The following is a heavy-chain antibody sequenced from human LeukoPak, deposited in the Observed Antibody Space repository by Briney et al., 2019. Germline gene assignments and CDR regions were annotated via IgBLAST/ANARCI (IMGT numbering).Heavy chain of an antibody. D-gene: IGHD6-13*01. CDR2: TSSSDAGT. CDR1: GFTLSTYA. V-gene: IGHV3-23*01. CDR3: AKDRAYITSWYGCSTP. J-gene: IGHJ5*02. Sequence: GGSLRLSCAASGFTLSTYAMSWVRQTPGKGLEWVAATSSSDAGTYHADSVRGRFTISRDNSKNTLYLQMNSLRAEDAAVYYCAKDRAYITSWYGCSTPWGQGTLVTVSS.